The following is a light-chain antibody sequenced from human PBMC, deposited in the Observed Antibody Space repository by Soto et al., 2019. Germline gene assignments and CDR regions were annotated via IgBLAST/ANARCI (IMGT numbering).Light chain of an antibody. Sequence: EIVMTQSPATLSVSPGERATLSCRASQSISGELAWYQQRPGQPPRLLIYGVSTRATGVPDRFSGSGSGSDFTLTISGLQSEDFAVYYCQQGHDWPLTFGQETRLDI. V-gene: IGKV3-15*01. J-gene: IGKJ2*01. CDR2: GVS. CDR1: QSISGE. CDR3: QQGHDWPLT.